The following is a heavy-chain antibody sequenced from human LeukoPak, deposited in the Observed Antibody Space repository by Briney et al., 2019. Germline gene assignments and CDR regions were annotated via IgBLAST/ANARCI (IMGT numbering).Heavy chain of an antibody. Sequence: ASVKVSCKASGYTFSGCYFHWVRQAPGEGFEWMGWINPNSGGTNYAQKFQGRVTMTRDTSISTAYMELTRLRSDDTAVYYCARALDALMAPDYWGQGTLVTGSS. V-gene: IGHV1-2*02. CDR2: INPNSGGT. J-gene: IGHJ4*02. CDR3: ARALDALMAPDY. CDR1: GYTFSGCY. D-gene: IGHD2-2*01.